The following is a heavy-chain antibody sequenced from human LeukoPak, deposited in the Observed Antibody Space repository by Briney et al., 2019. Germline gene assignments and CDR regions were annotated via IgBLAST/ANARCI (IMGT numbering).Heavy chain of an antibody. J-gene: IGHJ5*02. D-gene: IGHD3-10*01. CDR3: ASDTVLWFGESYDPYNWFDP. V-gene: IGHV3-74*01. CDR1: GFTFSSYW. Sequence: PGGSLRLSCAASGFTFSSYWMHWVRQAPGKGLVWVSRINSDGSSTSYADSVKGRFTISRDNAKNTLYLQMNSLRAEDTAVYYCASDTVLWFGESYDPYNWFDPWGQGTLVTVSS. CDR2: INSDGSST.